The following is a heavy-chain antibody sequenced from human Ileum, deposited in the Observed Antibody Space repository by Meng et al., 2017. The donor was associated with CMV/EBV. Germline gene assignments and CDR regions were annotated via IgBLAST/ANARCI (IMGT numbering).Heavy chain of an antibody. Sequence: LSCAASGFTFSSYSINWVRQAPGKGLEWVSSISSSSSYIYYADSVKGRFTISRDNAKNSLYLQMNSLRAEDTAVYYCARGSAARPWGYWGQGTLVTVSS. CDR3: ARGSAARPWGY. CDR2: ISSSSSYI. D-gene: IGHD6-6*01. J-gene: IGHJ4*02. V-gene: IGHV3-21*01. CDR1: GFTFSSYS.